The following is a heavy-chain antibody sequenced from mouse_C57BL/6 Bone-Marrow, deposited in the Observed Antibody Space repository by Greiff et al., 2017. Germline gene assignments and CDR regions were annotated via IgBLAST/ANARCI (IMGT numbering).Heavy chain of an antibody. J-gene: IGHJ4*01. CDR2: IWSDGST. Sequence: QVQLQQSGPGLVAPSQSLSITCTVSGFSLTSYGVHWVRQPPGQGLAWLVVIWSDGSTTYDSALKSRLSISKDNSKSQVFLKMNSLQTDDTAMYYCASLCTDAMDYWGQGTSVTGAS. CDR1: GFSLTSYG. D-gene: IGHD6-5*01. V-gene: IGHV2-6*03. CDR3: ASLCTDAMDY.